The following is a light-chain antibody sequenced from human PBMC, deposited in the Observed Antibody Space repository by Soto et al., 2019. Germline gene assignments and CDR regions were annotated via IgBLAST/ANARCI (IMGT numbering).Light chain of an antibody. CDR3: QQYGTSPLT. Sequence: IVLTQSPGTLSLSPGERATLSCRASQSVSSSYLVWYQQRPGQPPRLLIYGTSTRAAGISDRFSGSGSGTDFTLTIYRLEPADSAVYYCQQYGTSPLTFGGGTKVEIK. CDR2: GTS. CDR1: QSVSSSY. V-gene: IGKV3-20*01. J-gene: IGKJ4*01.